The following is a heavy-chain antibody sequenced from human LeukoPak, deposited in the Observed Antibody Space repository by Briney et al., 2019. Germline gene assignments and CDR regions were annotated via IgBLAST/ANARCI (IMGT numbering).Heavy chain of an antibody. CDR2: MYYSGST. Sequence: SETLTLTCTVSGASFNNYSCHWIRQPPGKGLEWIGYMYYSGSTDYNPSLKSRVTMSLDTSKNQFSLNLSSVTAADTAVYYCARGPTVTTDYWGQGILVTVSS. V-gene: IGHV4-59*01. CDR3: ARGPTVTTDY. J-gene: IGHJ4*02. D-gene: IGHD4-17*01. CDR1: GASFNNYS.